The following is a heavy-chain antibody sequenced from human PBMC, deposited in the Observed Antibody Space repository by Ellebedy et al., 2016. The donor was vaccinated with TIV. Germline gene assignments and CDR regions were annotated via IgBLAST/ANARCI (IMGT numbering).Heavy chain of an antibody. Sequence: ASVKVSCKASGYTFTSYYMHWVRQAPGQGLEWIGIINPSGGSTSYAQKLQGRVTMTRDTSTSTAYIELSSLRSEDTAVYYCARVYPWGDYYYGMNVWGQGTTVTVSS. J-gene: IGHJ6*02. CDR3: ARVYPWGDYYYGMNV. D-gene: IGHD3-16*01. CDR1: GYTFTSYY. CDR2: INPSGGST. V-gene: IGHV1-46*04.